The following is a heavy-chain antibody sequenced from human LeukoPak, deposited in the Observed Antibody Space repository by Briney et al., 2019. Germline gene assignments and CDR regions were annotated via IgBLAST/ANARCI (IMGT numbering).Heavy chain of an antibody. CDR3: ARETYYYDSSGYYSD. J-gene: IGHJ4*02. D-gene: IGHD3-22*01. CDR1: GFTFSSYG. Sequence: PGGSLRLSCAASGFTFSSYGMHWVRQAPGKGLEWVAVISYDGSNKYYADSVKGRFTISRDNSKNTLYLQMNSPRAEDTAVYYCARETYYYDSSGYYSDWGQGTLVTVSS. V-gene: IGHV3-30*03. CDR2: ISYDGSNK.